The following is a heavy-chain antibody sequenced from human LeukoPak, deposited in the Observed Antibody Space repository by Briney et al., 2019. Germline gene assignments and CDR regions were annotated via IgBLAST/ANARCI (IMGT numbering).Heavy chain of an antibody. J-gene: IGHJ4*02. V-gene: IGHV3-48*02. CDR1: GFTFSAYS. CDR3: ARDPGYSRPSSYGYFDH. D-gene: IGHD1-26*01. CDR2: ITSSSDSI. Sequence: GRSLRLSCATSGFTFSAYSMIWVRQTPGKGLECLSYITSSSDSIHYADSVRGRFTVSRDNAKNSLYLQMNSLRDEDTAVYYCARDPGYSRPSSYGYFDHWGQGTLATVSS.